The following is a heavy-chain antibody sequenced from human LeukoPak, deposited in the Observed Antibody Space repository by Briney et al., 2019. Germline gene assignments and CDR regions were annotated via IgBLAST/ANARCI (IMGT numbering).Heavy chain of an antibody. CDR3: ANDRAVGASYWYFDL. Sequence: GGSLRLSCGASGVTLSCYAMSWPRQPPGKRLEWVSGISSSGSGGNTYYAAPVKRRFTISSDSSKHTLFLHMNTLRAEDTAIYYGANDRAVGASYWYFDLWGRGALVT. D-gene: IGHD1-26*01. CDR1: GVTLSCYA. CDR2: ISSSGSGGNT. J-gene: IGHJ2*01. V-gene: IGHV3-23*01.